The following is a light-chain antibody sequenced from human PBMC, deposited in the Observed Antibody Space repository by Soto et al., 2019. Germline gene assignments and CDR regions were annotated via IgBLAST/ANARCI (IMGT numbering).Light chain of an antibody. CDR2: EVR. J-gene: IGLJ2*01. CDR3: SSCTSKSSLI. CDR1: MRDVGAYNL. V-gene: IGLV2-14*01. Sequence: QSALTQPASVSGSPGQSITISCAGTMRDVGAYNLVSWYQQHPGRAPQLIIYEVRNRPSGISFRFSGSKSGNTASLTISGLQAEDEADYYCSSCTSKSSLIFGGGTQLTVL.